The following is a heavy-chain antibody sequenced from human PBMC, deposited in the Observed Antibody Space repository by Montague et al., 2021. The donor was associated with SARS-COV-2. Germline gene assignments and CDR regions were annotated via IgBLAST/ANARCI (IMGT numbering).Heavy chain of an antibody. CDR3: ARDCYGSGACYYYYMGV. J-gene: IGHJ6*03. D-gene: IGHD3-10*01. Sequence: SLRLSCAASGFTFSSYSMNWVRQAPGKGLEWVSSISSSSSYIYYADSVKGRFTISRDNAKNSLYLQMNSLRAEDTAVYYCARDCYGSGACYYYYMGVWGKGTTVTVSS. CDR2: ISSSSSYI. CDR1: GFTFSSYS. V-gene: IGHV3-21*01.